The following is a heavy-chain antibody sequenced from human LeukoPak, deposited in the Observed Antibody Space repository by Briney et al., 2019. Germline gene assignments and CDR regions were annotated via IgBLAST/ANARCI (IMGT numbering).Heavy chain of an antibody. CDR3: ARTVDTAMAAFDY. D-gene: IGHD5-18*01. Sequence: GRSLRLSCAASGFTFSSYGMHWVRQAPGKGLEWVAFIRYDGSNKYYADSVKGRFTISRDNSKNTLYLQMNSLRAEDTAVYYCARTVDTAMAAFDYWGQGTLVTVSS. V-gene: IGHV3-33*08. CDR2: IRYDGSNK. CDR1: GFTFSSYG. J-gene: IGHJ4*02.